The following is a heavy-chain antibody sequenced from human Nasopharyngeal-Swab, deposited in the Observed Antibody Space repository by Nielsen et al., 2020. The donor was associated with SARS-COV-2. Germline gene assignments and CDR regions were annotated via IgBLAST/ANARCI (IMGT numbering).Heavy chain of an antibody. D-gene: IGHD3-22*01. V-gene: IGHV3-9*01. CDR3: AKEARGGRYYYDSSGYYYDY. CDR2: ISWNRGSI. J-gene: IGHJ4*02. Sequence: SLKISCAASGFTFDDYAMHWVRQAPGKGLEWVSGISWNRGSIGYADSVKGRFTISRDNAKNSLYLQMNSLRAEDTALYYCAKEARGGRYYYDSSGYYYDYWGQGTLVTVSS. CDR1: GFTFDDYA.